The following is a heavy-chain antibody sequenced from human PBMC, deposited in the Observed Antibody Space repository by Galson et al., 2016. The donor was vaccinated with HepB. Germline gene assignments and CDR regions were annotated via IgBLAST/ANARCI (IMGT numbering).Heavy chain of an antibody. V-gene: IGHV4-39*07. CDR1: GGSISSSSYY. J-gene: IGHJ1*01. CDR3: AAIVVVAAKYCQH. D-gene: IGHD2-15*01. CDR2: IYYSGST. Sequence: SETLSLTCTVSGGSISSSSYYWGWIRQPPGKGLEWIGSIYYSGSTYHNPSLKSRVTISLDTSKNQFSLNLSSVTAADTAVYYCAAIVVVAAKYCQHWGLGTRVTVSS.